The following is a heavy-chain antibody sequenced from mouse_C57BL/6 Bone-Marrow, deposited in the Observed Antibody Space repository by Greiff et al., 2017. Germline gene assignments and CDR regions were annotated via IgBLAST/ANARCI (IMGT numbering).Heavy chain of an antibody. CDR1: GYTFTSYG. D-gene: IGHD1-1*01. CDR3: ASFYYYGSSYDY. J-gene: IGHJ2*01. Sequence: VQLQQSGAELARPGASVKLSCKASGYTFTSYGISWVKQRTGQGLEWIGEIYPRSGNTYYNEKFKGKATLTADKSYSTAYMELRRLTSEDSAVYFCASFYYYGSSYDYWGQGTTLTVSS. CDR2: IYPRSGNT. V-gene: IGHV1-81*01.